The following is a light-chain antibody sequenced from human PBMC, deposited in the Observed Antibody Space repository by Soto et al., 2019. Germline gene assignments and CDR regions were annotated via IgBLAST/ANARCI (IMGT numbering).Light chain of an antibody. V-gene: IGLV2-14*01. J-gene: IGLJ2*01. Sequence: QSALTQPASVSGSPGQSSTISCTGTSSEVGGYNYVSWYQQHPGKAPKLMIYDVSNRPSGVSNRFSGSKSGNTASLTISGLQAEDEADYYCSSYTSSSPVVFGGGTKLTVL. CDR3: SSYTSSSPVV. CDR1: SSEVGGYNY. CDR2: DVS.